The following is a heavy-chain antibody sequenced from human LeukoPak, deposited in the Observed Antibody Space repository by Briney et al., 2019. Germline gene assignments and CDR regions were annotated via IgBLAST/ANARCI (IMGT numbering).Heavy chain of an antibody. CDR2: INPNSGGT. CDR3: ARVPGTGDWYYFDY. Sequence: GASVKVSCKASGYTFTGYYMRWVRQAPGQGLEWMGWINPNSGGTNYAQKFQGRVTMTRDTSISTAYMELSRLRSDDTAVYYCARVPGTGDWYYFDYWGQGTLVTVSS. V-gene: IGHV1-2*02. D-gene: IGHD2-8*02. J-gene: IGHJ4*02. CDR1: GYTFTGYY.